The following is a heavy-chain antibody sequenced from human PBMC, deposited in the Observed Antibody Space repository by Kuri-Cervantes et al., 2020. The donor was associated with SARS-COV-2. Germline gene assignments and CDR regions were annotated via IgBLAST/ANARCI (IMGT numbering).Heavy chain of an antibody. CDR2: IKQDGSEK. V-gene: IGHV3-7*01. D-gene: IGHD5-24*01. CDR3: ARARMAGPFDY. J-gene: IGHJ4*02. CDR1: GFTFSSYW. Sequence: GGSLRLSCAASGFTFSSYWMSWVRQAPGKGLEWVANIKQDGSEKYYVDSVKGRFTISRDNAKNSLYPQMNSLRAEDTAVYYCARARMAGPFDYWGQGTLVTVSS.